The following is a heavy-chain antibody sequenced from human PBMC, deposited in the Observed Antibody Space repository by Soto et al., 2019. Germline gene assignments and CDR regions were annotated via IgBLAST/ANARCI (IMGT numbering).Heavy chain of an antibody. CDR1: GFTFSSYA. V-gene: IGHV3-23*01. CDR3: ATGADDKYYYYYGMDV. Sequence: EVQLLESGGGLVQPGGSLRLSCAASGFTFSSYAMSWVRQAPGKGLEWVSAISGSGGSTYYADSVKGRFTISRDNSKNTLYLQMNSLRAEDTAVYYCATGADDKYYYYYGMDVWGQGTTVTVSS. J-gene: IGHJ6*02. D-gene: IGHD3-22*01. CDR2: ISGSGGST.